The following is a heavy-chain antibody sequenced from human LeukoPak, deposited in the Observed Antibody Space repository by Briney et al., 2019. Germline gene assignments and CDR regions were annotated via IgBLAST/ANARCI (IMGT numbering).Heavy chain of an antibody. CDR1: GYTFTSYG. CDR3: ARATLMVRGLYYFDY. V-gene: IGHV1-18*01. CDR2: ISAYNGNT. D-gene: IGHD3-10*01. J-gene: IGHJ4*02. Sequence: GASVKVSCKASGYTFTSYGISWVRQAPGQGLEWMGWISAYNGNTNYAQKLQGRVTMTTDTSTSTAYMELRSLRSDDTAVYYCARATLMVRGLYYFDYWGQGTLVTVSS.